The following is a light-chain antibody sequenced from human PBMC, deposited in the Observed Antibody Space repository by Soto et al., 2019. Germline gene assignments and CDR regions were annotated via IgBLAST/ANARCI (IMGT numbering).Light chain of an antibody. CDR2: STL. CDR1: SSNIEVNT. Sequence: LTQPPSASGIAGQRVTISCSGSSSNIEVNTVHWYQQLPRTAPRLLIYSTLKRPSGVPDRFSGSKSGTSASLAISGLQSEDEADYFCATWDDTLKGTIFGGGTQLTVL. CDR3: ATWDDTLKGTI. J-gene: IGLJ2*01. V-gene: IGLV1-44*01.